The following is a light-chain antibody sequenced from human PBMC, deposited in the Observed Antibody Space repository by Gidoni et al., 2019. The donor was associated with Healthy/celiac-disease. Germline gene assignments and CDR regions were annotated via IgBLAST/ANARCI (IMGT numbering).Light chain of an antibody. Sequence: DIQMTQSPSSLSESLVDSVTITCRASQDIRNALAWFQQKPGRAPESLIYDASNLQSGVPSKFSGSGFGTDFTLTISSLQPEDFATYYCQQYKSYPLTFGGGTKVEIK. CDR3: QQYKSYPLT. CDR2: DAS. CDR1: QDIRNA. J-gene: IGKJ4*01. V-gene: IGKV1-16*02.